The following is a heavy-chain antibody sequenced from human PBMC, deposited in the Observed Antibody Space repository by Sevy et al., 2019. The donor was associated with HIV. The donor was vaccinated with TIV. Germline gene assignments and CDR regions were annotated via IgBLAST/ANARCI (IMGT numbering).Heavy chain of an antibody. CDR1: GFSFTNYA. CDR3: AKEKHYDSSYAMDV. Sequence: HSGGSLRLSCAASGFSFTNYAISWVRQAPGKGLEWVSVITSDGYSTYYADSVKGRFTISRDNSKNTVFLQMNSLRAEDTAVYYCAKEKHYDSSYAMDVWGQGTTVTVSS. J-gene: IGHJ6*02. CDR2: ITSDGYST. V-gene: IGHV3-23*01. D-gene: IGHD3-22*01.